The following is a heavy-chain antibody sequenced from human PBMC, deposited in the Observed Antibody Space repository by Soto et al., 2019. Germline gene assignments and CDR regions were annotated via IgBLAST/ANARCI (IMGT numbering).Heavy chain of an antibody. J-gene: IGHJ5*02. V-gene: IGHV4-59*08. CDR1: GASMSGNY. CDR3: ARYSVTMFRWFDP. CDR2: MFYSGTT. Sequence: SETLSLTCTVAGASMSGNYWTWVRQPPGKGLEWIGNMFYSGTTNYNPSLRSRLTMSVDTSKNQFSLKLSSVTAADTAVYYCARYSVTMFRWFDPWGQGTLVTVSS. D-gene: IGHD3-10*02.